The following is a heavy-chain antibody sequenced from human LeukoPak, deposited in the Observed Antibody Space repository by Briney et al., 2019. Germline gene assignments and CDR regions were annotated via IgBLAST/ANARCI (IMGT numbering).Heavy chain of an antibody. CDR3: AKDRAWGYYDPDY. J-gene: IGHJ4*02. Sequence: PGGSLRLSCAASGFTFDDYGMSWVRQAPGKGLEWVSAISGSGGNTYYPDSVKGRFTISRDNSKNTLYLQMNSLRAEDTAVYYCAKDRAWGYYDPDYWGQGTLVTVSS. D-gene: IGHD3-22*01. CDR1: GFTFDDYG. V-gene: IGHV3-23*01. CDR2: ISGSGGNT.